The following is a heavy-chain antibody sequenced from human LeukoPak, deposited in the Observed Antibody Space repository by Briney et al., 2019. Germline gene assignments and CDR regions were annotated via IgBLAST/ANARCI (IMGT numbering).Heavy chain of an antibody. J-gene: IGHJ4*02. CDR1: GFTFSSYA. CDR2: ISYDGSNK. Sequence: GGSLRLSCAASGFTFSSYAMHWVRQAPGKGLEWVAVISYDGSNKYYADSVKGRFTISRDNSKNMLYLQMNSLRAEDTAVYYCARAAAGQYSEFDYWGQGTLVTVSS. CDR3: ARAAAGQYSEFDY. D-gene: IGHD6-13*01. V-gene: IGHV3-30*04.